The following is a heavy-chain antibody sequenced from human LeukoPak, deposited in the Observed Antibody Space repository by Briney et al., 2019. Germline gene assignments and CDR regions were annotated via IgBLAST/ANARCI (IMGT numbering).Heavy chain of an antibody. CDR2: IKHSGST. D-gene: IGHD2-2*01. Sequence: PSETLSLTCTVSGYSISSGTYCSSISHPPGKGLEWTGEIKHSGSTTYNPSLNRRVNKSVDPSTNHLSIKLIYVPAARPSVAYCACLGVPAFSHDREWFDPGGEGTLVTVSS. CDR3: ACLGVPAFSHDREWFDP. V-gene: IGHV4-38-2*02. CDR1: GYSISSGTY. J-gene: IGHJ5*02.